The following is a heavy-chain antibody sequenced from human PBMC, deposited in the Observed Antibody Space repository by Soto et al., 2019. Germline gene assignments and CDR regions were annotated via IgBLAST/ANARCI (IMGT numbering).Heavy chain of an antibody. CDR2: IIPIFGTA. D-gene: IGHD2-15*01. J-gene: IGHJ6*02. Sequence: GASVKVSCKASGGTFSSYAISWVRQAPGQGLEWMGGIIPIFGTANYAQKFQGRVTITADESTSTAYMQLNYVTPEDTAVYYCARVHCSAGTCLDGLDFWGQGTTVTVSS. CDR1: GGTFSSYA. CDR3: ARVHCSAGTCLDGLDF. V-gene: IGHV1-69*13.